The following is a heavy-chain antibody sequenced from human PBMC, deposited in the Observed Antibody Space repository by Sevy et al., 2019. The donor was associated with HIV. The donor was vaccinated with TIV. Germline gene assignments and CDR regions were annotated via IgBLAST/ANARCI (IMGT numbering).Heavy chain of an antibody. D-gene: IGHD3-22*01. V-gene: IGHV3-23*01. CDR3: AKDSYFDDTLFDY. Sequence: GGSLRLSCAASGFTLNNYAVNWVRQAPGKGLEWVSGISGSGGSTYYADSVKGRFTISRDNSKNTLYLQMNSLRAEDTAVYYCAKDSYFDDTLFDYWGQGTLVTVSS. CDR2: ISGSGGST. J-gene: IGHJ4*02. CDR1: GFTLNNYA.